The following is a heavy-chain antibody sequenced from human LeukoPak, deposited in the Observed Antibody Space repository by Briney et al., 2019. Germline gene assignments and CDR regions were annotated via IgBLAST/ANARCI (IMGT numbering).Heavy chain of an antibody. CDR1: GGTFSSYA. CDR2: IIPILGTA. D-gene: IGHD5-18*01. J-gene: IGHJ6*02. V-gene: IGHV1-69*13. Sequence: SVKVSCKASGGTFSSYAISWVRQAPGQGLEWMGGIIPILGTANYAQKFQGRVTITADESTSTAYMELSSLRSGDTAVYYCARETRGRRRIQLWLLRHYGMDVWGQGTTVTVSS. CDR3: ARETRGRRRIQLWLLRHYGMDV.